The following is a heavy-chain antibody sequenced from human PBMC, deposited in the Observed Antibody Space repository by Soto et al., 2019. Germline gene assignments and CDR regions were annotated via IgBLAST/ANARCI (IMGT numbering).Heavy chain of an antibody. D-gene: IGHD5-18*01. V-gene: IGHV4-30-4*01. CDR3: ATANVDTAMARLDY. CDR1: GGSISSGDYY. Sequence: SETLSLTCTVSGGSISSGDYYWSWIRQPPGKGLEWIGYIYYSGSTYYNPSLKSRVTISVDTSKNQFSLKLSSVTAADTAVYYCATANVDTAMARLDYWGQGTRVTVSS. CDR2: IYYSGST. J-gene: IGHJ4*02.